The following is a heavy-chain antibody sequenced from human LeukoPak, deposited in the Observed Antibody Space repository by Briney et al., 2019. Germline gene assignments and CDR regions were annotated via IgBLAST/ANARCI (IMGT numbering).Heavy chain of an antibody. D-gene: IGHD6-6*01. CDR1: GGSISSGGYS. V-gene: IGHV4-30-2*01. CDR2: IYHSGST. J-gene: IGHJ5*02. CDR3: ARGGIASSIAARHWFDP. Sequence: PSQTLSLTCAVSGGSISSGGYSWSWIRQPPGKGLEWIGYIYHSGSTYYNPSLKSRVTISVDRSKNQFSLKLSSVTAADTAVYYCARGGIASSIAARHWFDPWGQGTLVTVSS.